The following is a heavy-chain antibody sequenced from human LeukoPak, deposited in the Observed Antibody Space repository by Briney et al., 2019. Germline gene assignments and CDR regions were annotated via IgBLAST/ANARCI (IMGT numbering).Heavy chain of an antibody. J-gene: IGHJ4*02. CDR3: ARAAYSGSYWWVGYFDY. D-gene: IGHD1-26*01. V-gene: IGHV1-2*02. Sequence: ASVKVSCKSSGYTFTDYYMHWVRQAPGQGLEWMGWINPKSGGTNYAQNFQGRVTMTRNTSISTAYMELSRLRSDDTAVYYCARAAYSGSYWWVGYFDYWGQGTLVTVSS. CDR2: INPKSGGT. CDR1: GYTFTDYY.